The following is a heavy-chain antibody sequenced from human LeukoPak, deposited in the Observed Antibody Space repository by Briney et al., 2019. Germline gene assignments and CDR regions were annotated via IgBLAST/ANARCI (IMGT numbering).Heavy chain of an antibody. D-gene: IGHD3-22*01. CDR3: AREPYYYDSSAGFDY. Sequence: PSETLSLTCTVSGYSISSGYYWGWIRQPPGKGLEWIGSIYHSGSTYYNPSLESRVTISVDTSKNQFSLKLSSVTAADTAVYYCAREPYYYDSSAGFDYWGQGTLVTVSS. CDR1: GYSISSGYY. J-gene: IGHJ4*02. V-gene: IGHV4-38-2*02. CDR2: IYHSGST.